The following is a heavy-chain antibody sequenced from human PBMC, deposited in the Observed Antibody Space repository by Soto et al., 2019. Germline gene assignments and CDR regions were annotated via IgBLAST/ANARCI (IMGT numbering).Heavy chain of an antibody. CDR1: VGSISIRSYD. CDR2: IYYSGST. D-gene: IGHD3-16*02. J-gene: IGHJ4*02. V-gene: IGHV4-39*01. Sequence: SEALSVTCTLSVGSISIRSYDWGWIRQPPGKGLEWIGSIYYSGSTYYNPSLKSRVTISVDTSKNQFSLKLSSVTAADTAVYYCATSHPYGSGRYRFDYWGQGTLVTGSS. CDR3: ATSHPYGSGRYRFDY.